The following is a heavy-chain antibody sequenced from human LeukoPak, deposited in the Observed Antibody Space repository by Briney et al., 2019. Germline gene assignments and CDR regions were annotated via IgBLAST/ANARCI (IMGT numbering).Heavy chain of an antibody. V-gene: IGHV4-59*12. CDR1: GGSISSYY. J-gene: IGHJ4*02. D-gene: IGHD3-10*01. CDR3: ARGLIWFGATYFDS. Sequence: RASETLSLTCTVSGGSISSYYWSWIRQPPGKGLEWIGYIYYSGSTNYNPSLKSRVTISVDTSKNQFSLKLSSVTAADTAVYYCARGLIWFGATYFDSWGQGSPVTVSS. CDR2: IYYSGST.